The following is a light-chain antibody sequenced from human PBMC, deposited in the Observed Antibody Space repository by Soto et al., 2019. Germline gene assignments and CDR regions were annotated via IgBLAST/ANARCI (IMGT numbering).Light chain of an antibody. Sequence: VLTQPPSVSGAPGQRVIISCTGSSSNIGAGYDVHWYQQRPGTAPKLLIFGNNNRPSGVPDRFSGSKSGTSASLAITGLQAEDEGDYYCQSYDSTLSDRYVFGTGTKVTVL. J-gene: IGLJ1*01. CDR1: SSNIGAGYD. V-gene: IGLV1-40*01. CDR2: GNN. CDR3: QSYDSTLSDRYV.